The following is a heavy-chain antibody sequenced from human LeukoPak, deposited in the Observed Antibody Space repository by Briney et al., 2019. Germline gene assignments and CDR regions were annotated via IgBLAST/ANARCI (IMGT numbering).Heavy chain of an antibody. J-gene: IGHJ4*02. Sequence: GGSLRLSCAASGFTFSSYGMHWVRQAPGKGLEWVAVIWSDGSHKYYADSVKGRFTISRDNSKNTVFLQINSLSAGDTAVYFCARDRTSAHFFDFCGQGTLVTVSS. CDR3: ARDRTSAHFFDF. CDR1: GFTFSSYG. CDR2: IWSDGSHK. V-gene: IGHV3-33*01. D-gene: IGHD1-1*01.